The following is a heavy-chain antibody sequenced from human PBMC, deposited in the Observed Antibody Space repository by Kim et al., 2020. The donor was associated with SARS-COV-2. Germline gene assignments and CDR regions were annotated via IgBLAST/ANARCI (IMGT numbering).Heavy chain of an antibody. J-gene: IGHJ1*01. D-gene: IGHD4-17*01. CDR3: ARGPWDDFRDYIYFHH. CDR1: GYTFSDYH. CDR2: INPYGGYT. V-gene: IGHV1-46*01. Sequence: ASVKVSCKTSGYTFSDYHIHWVRLAPGQGLEWVGMINPYGGYTTYAQKFQGRVTMSRFTSTSTVHMELRGLRPEDTAVYYCARGPWDDFRDYIYFHHWGQGTRVIVSS.